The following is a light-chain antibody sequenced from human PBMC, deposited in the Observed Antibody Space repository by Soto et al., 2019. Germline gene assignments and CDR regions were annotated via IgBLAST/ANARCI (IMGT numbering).Light chain of an antibody. CDR3: QHYSSQT. J-gene: IGKJ1*01. CDR2: GAS. CDR1: QSVSSY. Sequence: EIVLTQSPVTLSLSPGERATLSCRASQSVSSYLAWYQQKPGQAPRLLIYGASSRATGIPDRFSGSGSGTDFTLTISRLEPEDSAVYFCQHYSSQTFGQGTKVDIK. V-gene: IGKV3-20*01.